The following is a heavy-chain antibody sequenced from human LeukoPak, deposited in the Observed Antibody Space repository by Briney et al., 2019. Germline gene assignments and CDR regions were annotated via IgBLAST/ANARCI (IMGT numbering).Heavy chain of an antibody. V-gene: IGHV3-66*01. CDR3: ARDRLWFGEFGPDAFDI. J-gene: IGHJ3*02. D-gene: IGHD3-10*01. CDR2: IYSGGST. Sequence: PGGSLRLSCAASGFTVSSNYMSWVCQAPGKGLEWVSVIYSGGSTYYADSVKGRFTISRDNSKNTLYLQMNSLRAEDTAVYYCARDRLWFGEFGPDAFDIWGQGTMVTVSS. CDR1: GFTVSSNY.